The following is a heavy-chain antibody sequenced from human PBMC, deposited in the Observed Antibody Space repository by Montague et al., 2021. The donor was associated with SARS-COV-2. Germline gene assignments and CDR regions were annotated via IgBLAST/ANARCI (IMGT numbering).Heavy chain of an antibody. J-gene: IGHJ1*01. V-gene: IGHV4-59*08. Sequence: SETLSLTCTVSGGSLSSYYWSWIRQPPGKGLELIGYIYYSGSTNYNPSLESRVTISVDTSKNQFSLNLTSVTAADTAVYYCARHVSGSLTHFHHWGQGSLVTVSS. CDR2: IYYSGST. CDR1: GGSLSSYY. CDR3: ARHVSGSLTHFHH. D-gene: IGHD1-26*01.